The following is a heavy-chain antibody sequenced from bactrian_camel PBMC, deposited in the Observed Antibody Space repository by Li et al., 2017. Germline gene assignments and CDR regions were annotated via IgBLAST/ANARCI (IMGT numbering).Heavy chain of an antibody. Sequence: HVQLVESGGGSVQAGGSLRLSCSASGFTFDGSDMGWYRQAPGAACELVSSIGSDGSTYYLGSVKGRFAISRDNAKNTVYLQMNNLQPGDTATYYCAEGRGSRGEHCYSLNYWGQGTQVTVS. CDR1: GFTFDGSD. CDR3: AEGRGSRGEHCYSLNY. V-gene: IGHV3S63*01. J-gene: IGHJ4*01. D-gene: IGHD6*01. CDR2: IGSDGST.